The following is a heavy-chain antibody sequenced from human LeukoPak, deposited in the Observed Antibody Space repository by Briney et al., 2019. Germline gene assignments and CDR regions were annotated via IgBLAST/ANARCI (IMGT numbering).Heavy chain of an antibody. D-gene: IGHD5-18*01. J-gene: IGHJ4*02. V-gene: IGHV7-4-1*02. CDR1: GYTFTTYA. CDR2: ISANTGNP. CDR3: AREVAIGRAAMEGLLH. Sequence: ASVKVSCKASGYTFTTYAMNWVRQAPGQGLEWMGWISANTGNPAYAQGFTGRFVCSLDTSVSTAYLQISSLKADDTAVYYCAREVAIGRAAMEGLLHWGQGTLVTVSS.